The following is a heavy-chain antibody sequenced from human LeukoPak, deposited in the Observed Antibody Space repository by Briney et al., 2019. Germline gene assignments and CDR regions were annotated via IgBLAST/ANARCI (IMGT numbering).Heavy chain of an antibody. J-gene: IGHJ5*02. Sequence: ASVKVSCKTSGYTFTSYGISWVRRAPGQGLDWMGWISAYNGNTNYAQKLQGRVTMTTDTSTSTAYMELRSLRSDDTAVYYCARVELLWFGELNWFDPWGQGTLVTVSS. CDR1: GYTFTSYG. D-gene: IGHD3-10*01. CDR3: ARVELLWFGELNWFDP. CDR2: ISAYNGNT. V-gene: IGHV1-18*04.